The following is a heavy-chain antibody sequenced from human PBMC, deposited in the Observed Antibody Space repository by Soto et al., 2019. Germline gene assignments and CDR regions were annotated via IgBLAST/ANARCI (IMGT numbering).Heavy chain of an antibody. D-gene: IGHD3-10*01. CDR2: ISATSTYI. Sequence: EVQLVESGGGLVKPGGSLRLTCAGSTFNFTSYSLNWVRQAPGKGLEWVSSISATSTYIFDADSVKGRFTISRDNAKNSVSLQMNSLRAEDTALYYCARVNSATGSMHFDHWGQGTLVTVSS. CDR3: ARVNSATGSMHFDH. CDR1: TFNFTSYS. J-gene: IGHJ4*02. V-gene: IGHV3-21*01.